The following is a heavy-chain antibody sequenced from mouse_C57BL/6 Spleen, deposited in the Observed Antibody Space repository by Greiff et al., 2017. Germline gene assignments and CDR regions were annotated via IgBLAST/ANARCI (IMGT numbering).Heavy chain of an antibody. J-gene: IGHJ4*01. CDR2: IDPENGDT. CDR1: GFNIKDDY. CDR3: TLITTVVAEDY. V-gene: IGHV14-4*01. D-gene: IGHD1-1*01. Sequence: EVKLQESGAELVRPGASVKLSCTASGFNIKDDYMHWVKQRPEQGLEWIGWIDPENGDTEYASKFQGKATITADTSSNTAYLQLSSLTSEDTAVYYCTLITTVVAEDYWGQGTSVTVSS.